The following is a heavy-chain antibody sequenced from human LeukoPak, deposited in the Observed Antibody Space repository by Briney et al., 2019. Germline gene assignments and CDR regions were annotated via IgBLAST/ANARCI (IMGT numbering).Heavy chain of an antibody. Sequence: ASVKVSCKASGYTFTNYDINWVRQATGQGLEWMGWMNPNSGNTGYGQKFQGRVTMTRNTSISTAYMELSSLRSDDTAVYYCASGGHFDSSGYYYGGFDYWGQGTQVTVSS. CDR1: GYTFTNYD. J-gene: IGHJ4*02. V-gene: IGHV1-8*01. D-gene: IGHD3-22*01. CDR3: ASGGHFDSSGYYYGGFDY. CDR2: MNPNSGNT.